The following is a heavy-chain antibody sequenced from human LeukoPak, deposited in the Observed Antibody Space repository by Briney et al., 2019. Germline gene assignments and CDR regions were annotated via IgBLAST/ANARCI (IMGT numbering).Heavy chain of an antibody. V-gene: IGHV3-23*01. CDR1: GLTFNNYA. J-gene: IGHJ4*02. D-gene: IGHD7-27*01. Sequence: GGSLRLSCAVSGLTFNNYAMSWVRQAPGKGLEWVSAISKSGDHTYYAASAKGRFTIYRDNSKNTQYLQMNSLRAEDTAVYYCAKALGAPKWGQGTLVTVSS. CDR2: ISKSGDHT. CDR3: AKALGAPK.